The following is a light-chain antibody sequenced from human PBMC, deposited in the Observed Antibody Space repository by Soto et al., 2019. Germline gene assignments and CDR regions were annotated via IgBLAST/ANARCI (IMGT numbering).Light chain of an antibody. CDR3: QQNYRATPWT. Sequence: DIQMTQSHSSLSASVGARITITCRASQSISRYLNCYQHKPGKAPKLLINAASSLERGVPSRFSGGGSGTDFTLNISSLQPDDFATYYCQQNYRATPWTFGQRSKVDIK. V-gene: IGKV1-39*01. CDR2: AAS. J-gene: IGKJ1*01. CDR1: QSISRY.